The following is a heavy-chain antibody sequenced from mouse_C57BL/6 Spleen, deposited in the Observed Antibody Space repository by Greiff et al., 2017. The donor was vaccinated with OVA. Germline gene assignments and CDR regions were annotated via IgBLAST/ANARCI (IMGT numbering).Heavy chain of an antibody. Sequence: QVQLQQSGAELVRPGASVKLSCKASGYTFTDYYINWVKQRPGPGLEWIARIYPGSGNTYYNEKFKGKATLTAEKSSSTAYMQLSSLTSEDSAVYFCARASTVVGGAMDYWGQGTSVTVSS. D-gene: IGHD1-1*01. J-gene: IGHJ4*01. V-gene: IGHV1-76*01. CDR3: ARASTVVGGAMDY. CDR1: GYTFTDYY. CDR2: IYPGSGNT.